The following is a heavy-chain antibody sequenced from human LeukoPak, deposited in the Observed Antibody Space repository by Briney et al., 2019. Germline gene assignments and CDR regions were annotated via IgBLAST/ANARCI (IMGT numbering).Heavy chain of an antibody. CDR1: GYVFNSYW. J-gene: IGHJ4*02. Sequence: PGASLQISCKGSGYVFNSYWIGWVRQLPGKGLEWMGIIYPRDSDTRYSPSFQGQVTISADRSIGTAYLQWSSLKASDTAMYYCARGSDRGYNYGFDYWGQGTLVTVSS. V-gene: IGHV5-51*01. CDR3: ARGSDRGYNYGFDY. D-gene: IGHD5-18*01. CDR2: IYPRDSDT.